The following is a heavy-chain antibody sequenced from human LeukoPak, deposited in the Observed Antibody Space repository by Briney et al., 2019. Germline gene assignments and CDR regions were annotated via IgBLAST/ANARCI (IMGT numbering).Heavy chain of an antibody. CDR1: GFTFSSYA. D-gene: IGHD3-22*01. CDR2: ISGSGGST. CDR3: AKDMHYYDSSGYSRDY. Sequence: SGGSLRLSCAASGFTFSSYAMSWVRQAPGKGLEWVSAISGSGGSTYYADSVKGRFTISRDNSKNTLYLQMNSLRAEDTAVYYCAKDMHYYDSSGYSRDYWGQGTLVTVSS. J-gene: IGHJ4*02. V-gene: IGHV3-23*01.